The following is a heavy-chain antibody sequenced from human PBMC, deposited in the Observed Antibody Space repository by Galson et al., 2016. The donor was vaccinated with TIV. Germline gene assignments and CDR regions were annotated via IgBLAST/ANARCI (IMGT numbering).Heavy chain of an antibody. D-gene: IGHD3-22*01. V-gene: IGHV1-24*01. CDR1: GYTLSEIA. J-gene: IGHJ4*02. CDR3: ATAAWFPGLSLDS. CDR2: FDPEAGRT. Sequence: SVKVSCKVSGYTLSEIAMHWVRQAPGKGLEWMGGFDPEAGRTIYAQKFHGRVTVTEGTATDTAYMAVNNLRSDATAVYYCATAAWFPGLSLDSWGQGTLVTVSS.